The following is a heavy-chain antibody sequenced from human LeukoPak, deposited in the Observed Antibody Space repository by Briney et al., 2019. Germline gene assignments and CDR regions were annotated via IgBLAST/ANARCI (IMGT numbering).Heavy chain of an antibody. D-gene: IGHD3-3*01. CDR3: ARLSSYDFWSDS. CDR1: GGTFSSYA. J-gene: IGHJ4*02. CDR2: IIPIFGTA. V-gene: IGHV1-69*13. Sequence: ASVKVSCKASGGTFSSYAISWVRQAPGQGLEGMGGIIPIFGTANYAQKFQGRVTITADESTSTAYMELSSLRSEDTAVYYCARLSSYDFWSDSWGQGTLVTVSS.